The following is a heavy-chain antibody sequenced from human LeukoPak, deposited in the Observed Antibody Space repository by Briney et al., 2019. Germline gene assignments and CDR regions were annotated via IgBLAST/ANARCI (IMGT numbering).Heavy chain of an antibody. CDR2: ISGSGGST. Sequence: GGSLRLSCAASGFTFSSYAMSWVRQAPGKGLEWVSAISGSGGSTYYADSVKGRFTISRDNSKNTLYLQMNSLRAEDTAVYYCVNQLLPDWFDPWGQGTLVTVSS. D-gene: IGHD2-15*01. V-gene: IGHV3-23*01. CDR3: VNQLLPDWFDP. CDR1: GFTFSSYA. J-gene: IGHJ5*02.